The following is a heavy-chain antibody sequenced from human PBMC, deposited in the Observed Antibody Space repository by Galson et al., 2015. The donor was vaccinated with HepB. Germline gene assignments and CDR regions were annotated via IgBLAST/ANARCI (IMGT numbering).Heavy chain of an antibody. V-gene: IGHV3-23*01. J-gene: IGHJ4*02. CDR1: GFTFSSYA. CDR2: ISGSGGST. D-gene: IGHD6-19*01. CDR3: ATDKIPVQWLAPNYFDY. Sequence: SLRLSCAASGFTFSSYAMSWVRQAPGKGLEWVSAISGSGGSTYYADSVKGRFTISRDNSKNTLYLQMNSLRAEDTAVYYCATDKIPVQWLAPNYFDYWGQGTLVTVSS.